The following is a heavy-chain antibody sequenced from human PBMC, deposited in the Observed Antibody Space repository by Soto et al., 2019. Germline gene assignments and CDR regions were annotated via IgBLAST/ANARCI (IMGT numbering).Heavy chain of an antibody. D-gene: IGHD6-6*01. CDR1: GFTFSSYA. Sequence: PGGCLRLSCAASGFTFSSYAMHWVRQAPGKGLEWVAVISYDGSNKYYADSVKGRFTISRDNSKNTLYLQMNSLRAEDTAVYYCARDLARSSRYYYYYYGMDVWGQGTTVTVSS. V-gene: IGHV3-30-3*01. CDR2: ISYDGSNK. CDR3: ARDLARSSRYYYYYYGMDV. J-gene: IGHJ6*02.